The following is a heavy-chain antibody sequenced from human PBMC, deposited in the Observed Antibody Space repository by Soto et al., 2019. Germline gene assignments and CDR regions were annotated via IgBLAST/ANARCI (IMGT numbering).Heavy chain of an antibody. CDR1: GFTFSSYA. V-gene: IGHV3-23*01. J-gene: IGHJ4*02. CDR2: ISGSGGST. Sequence: EVQLLESGGGLVQPGGSLRLSCAASGFTFSSYAMSWVRQAPGKGLEWVSAISGSGGSTYYADSVKGRFTISRDNSKNTLYLQMNSLRAEDTAVYYCAKTPDYYCSGGSCYKYYFDYWGQGTLVTVSS. D-gene: IGHD2-15*01. CDR3: AKTPDYYCSGGSCYKYYFDY.